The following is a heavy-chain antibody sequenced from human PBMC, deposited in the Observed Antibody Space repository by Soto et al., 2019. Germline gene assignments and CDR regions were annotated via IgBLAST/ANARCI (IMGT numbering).Heavy chain of an antibody. Sequence: SPVKVSCKASAGTFSSYAISWVRQAPGQGLEWMGGIIPIFGTANYAQKFQGRVTITADESTSTAYMELSSLRSEDTAVYYCARDSSGWDHSYYYYYGMDVWGQGTTVTVSS. CDR3: ARDSSGWDHSYYYYYGMDV. J-gene: IGHJ6*02. CDR2: IIPIFGTA. CDR1: AGTFSSYA. D-gene: IGHD6-19*01. V-gene: IGHV1-69*13.